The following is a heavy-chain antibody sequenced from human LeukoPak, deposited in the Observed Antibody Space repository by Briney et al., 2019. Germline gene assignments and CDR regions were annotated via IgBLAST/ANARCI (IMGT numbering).Heavy chain of an antibody. J-gene: IGHJ3*02. Sequence: SGTLSLTCTVSRGSISSYYWSWIRQPPGRGVAWIGYIYYSGSTNYNPSLKSRVTISVDTSKNQFSLKLSSVTAADTAVYYWARVDTATLDAFDIWGQGTMVTVSS. CDR3: ARVDTATLDAFDI. CDR1: RGSISSYY. D-gene: IGHD5-18*01. V-gene: IGHV4-59*01. CDR2: IYYSGST.